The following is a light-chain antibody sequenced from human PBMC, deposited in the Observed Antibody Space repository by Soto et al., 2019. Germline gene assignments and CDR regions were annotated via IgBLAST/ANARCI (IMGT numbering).Light chain of an antibody. V-gene: IGLV2-14*01. CDR1: SSDIGAYNY. CDR2: GVT. CDR3: GSYASSTIPV. J-gene: IGLJ2*01. Sequence: QSALTQPASVSGSPGQSITISCAGTSSDIGAYNYVSWYQQHPGKVPKLISYGVTTRPSGISNRFSCSKSGNTASLTISGLQAEDEGDYYCGSYASSTIPVFGGGTKLTVL.